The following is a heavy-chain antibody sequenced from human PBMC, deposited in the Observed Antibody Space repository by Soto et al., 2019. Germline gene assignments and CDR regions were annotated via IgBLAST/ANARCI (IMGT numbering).Heavy chain of an antibody. CDR3: ARHDRIAKLQNGMGL. Sequence: SVKVSCKASGGTFSSYAISWVRQAPGQGLEWMGGIVPIFGTANYAQKFQGRVTITADESTSTAYMELSSLRSEDTAVYYCARHDRIAKLQNGMGLWGQGTMVTVSS. V-gene: IGHV1-69*13. J-gene: IGHJ6*02. CDR1: GGTFSSYA. CDR2: IVPIFGTA.